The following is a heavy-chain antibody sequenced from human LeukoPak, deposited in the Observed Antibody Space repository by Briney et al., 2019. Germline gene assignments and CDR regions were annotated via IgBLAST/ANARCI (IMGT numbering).Heavy chain of an antibody. V-gene: IGHV3-49*03. Sequence: PGGSLRLSCTASGFTFGDYAMSWFRQAPGKGLEWVAFIRIKVHGGTTEYAASVKGRFSISRDDSKSIAYLQMNSLKIEDTAVYYCVRDGGSYPYYFDHWGQGTLVTVSS. CDR2: IRIKVHGGTT. J-gene: IGHJ4*02. D-gene: IGHD1-26*01. CDR3: VRDGGSYPYYFDH. CDR1: GFTFGDYA.